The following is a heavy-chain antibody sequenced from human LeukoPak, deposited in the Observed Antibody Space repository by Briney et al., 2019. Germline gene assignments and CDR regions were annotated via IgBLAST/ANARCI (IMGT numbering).Heavy chain of an antibody. D-gene: IGHD3-16*01. Sequence: ASVKVSCKVSGYPLTKVSIHWVRPAPGKGHEWMGGFDPEHGQTIYAQNFQSRVTMTEDTFTDRAYMELSSLRSDDTAVYYCATGVIRNDLFDIWGQGTVVTVSS. CDR3: ATGVIRNDLFDI. V-gene: IGHV1-24*01. J-gene: IGHJ3*02. CDR1: GYPLTKVS. CDR2: FDPEHGQT.